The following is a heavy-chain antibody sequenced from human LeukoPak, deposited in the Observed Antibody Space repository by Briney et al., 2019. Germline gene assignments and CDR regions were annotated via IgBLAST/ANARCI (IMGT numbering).Heavy chain of an antibody. CDR3: ARGEDGTGDYRPTYFDS. V-gene: IGHV4-4*02. CDR1: GGSISSNNW. D-gene: IGHD4-17*01. CDR2: IYHDGST. J-gene: IGHJ4*02. Sequence: SETLSLTCAVSGGSISSNNWWIWVRQSPEKGLEWIGEIYHDGSTNYNPSLKSRVTISMDKSKNQLSLKLNFVTAADTAVYYCARGEDGTGDYRPTYFDSWGQGTLVTVSS.